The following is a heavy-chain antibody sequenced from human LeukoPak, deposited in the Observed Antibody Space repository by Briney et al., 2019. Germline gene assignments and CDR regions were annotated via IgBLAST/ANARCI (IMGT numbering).Heavy chain of an antibody. Sequence: YTSGXXXYNPSLRSRVTMSVDTSKNQFSLKLSSVTAADTAVYYCARDTRFDIVVVPAALYYYYGMDVWGQGTTVTVSS. D-gene: IGHD2-2*01. CDR3: ARDTRFDIVVVPAALYYYYGMDV. V-gene: IGHV4-4*07. CDR2: YTSGXX. J-gene: IGHJ6*02.